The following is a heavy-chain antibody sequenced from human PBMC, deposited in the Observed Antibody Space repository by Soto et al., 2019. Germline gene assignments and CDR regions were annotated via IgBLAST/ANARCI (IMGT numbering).Heavy chain of an antibody. V-gene: IGHV4-59*01. CDR2: FYYTGST. CDR3: ATADYLRHIDL. J-gene: IGHJ2*01. CDR1: GGFLSGYY. Sequence: QVELQESGPGLVKPSETLSLTCTVSGGFLSGYYWNWIRQAPGKGLEWIGYFYYTGSTKYNPSLSGRVTISVDTSKSQFFLNLTSITAADTAVYYCATADYLRHIDLWGRGTLVTVSS. D-gene: IGHD4-17*01.